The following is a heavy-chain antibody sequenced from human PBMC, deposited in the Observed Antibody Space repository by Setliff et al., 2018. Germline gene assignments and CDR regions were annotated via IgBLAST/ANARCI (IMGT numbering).Heavy chain of an antibody. CDR3: ARDDTYDFWGRHGHLDS. D-gene: IGHD3-3*01. Sequence: PSETLSLTCAVSSGSISYNNWWTWVRQPPGKGLEWIGEIYHTESTNYNPSLKSRVTISLDKSKNQFSLELSSVTAADTAVYYCARDDTYDFWGRHGHLDSWGQGILVTVSS. J-gene: IGHJ4*02. V-gene: IGHV4-4*02. CDR1: SGSISYNNW. CDR2: IYHTEST.